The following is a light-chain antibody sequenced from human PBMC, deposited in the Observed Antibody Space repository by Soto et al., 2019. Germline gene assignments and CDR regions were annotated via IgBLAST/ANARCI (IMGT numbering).Light chain of an antibody. CDR1: SSDVGGYNY. CDR2: EVN. Sequence: QSALTQPPSASGSPGQSVAISCTGTSSDVGGYNYVSWYQQHPGKAPKLMIYEVNKRPSGVPDRFSGSKSGNTASLTVSGFQAEDEAYYYCSSYAGSSNVFGTGTKVTVL. J-gene: IGLJ1*01. CDR3: SSYAGSSNV. V-gene: IGLV2-8*01.